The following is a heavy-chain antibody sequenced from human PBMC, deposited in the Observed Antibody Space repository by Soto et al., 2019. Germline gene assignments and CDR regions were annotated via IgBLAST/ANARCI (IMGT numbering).Heavy chain of an antibody. CDR3: AKGAVAGTPTSYNYYGMDV. CDR1: GGTFRTYA. J-gene: IGHJ6*02. D-gene: IGHD6-19*01. CDR2: IIPIFGKV. Sequence: QVQLLQSGAEVKKPGSSVRVSCEASGGTFRTYAISWVRQAPGQGLEWMGEIIPIFGKVNYAQKFPGRVTITADESTTTGYSDLRSLTSEDTPVYYCAKGAVAGTPTSYNYYGMDVWGQGTTVTVS. V-gene: IGHV1-69*12.